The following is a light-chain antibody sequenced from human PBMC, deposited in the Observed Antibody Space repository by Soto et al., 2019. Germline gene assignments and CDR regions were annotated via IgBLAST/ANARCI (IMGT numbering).Light chain of an antibody. CDR2: GAS. Sequence: EIGMTQSAATLSVCPGEGDNLXCRAGQNFYNNLDWSQQRPGKAPRLLFSGASTAATGIPARFSGSGSGTEFTLTINRLQAEDCAVYYGQQYYNWPRTFGQGTRLEIK. CDR3: QQYYNWPRT. J-gene: IGKJ5*01. CDR1: QNFYNN. V-gene: IGKV3-15*01.